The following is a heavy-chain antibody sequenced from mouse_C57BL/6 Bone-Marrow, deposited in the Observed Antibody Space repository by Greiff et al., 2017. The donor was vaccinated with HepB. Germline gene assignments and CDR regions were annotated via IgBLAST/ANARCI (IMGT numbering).Heavy chain of an antibody. CDR1: GFTFSSYG. CDR2: ISSGGSYT. J-gene: IGHJ2*01. CDR3: ARHARAPYYFDY. V-gene: IGHV5-6*01. D-gene: IGHD3-1*01. Sequence: EVQVVESGGDLVKPGGSLKLSCAASGFTFSSYGMSWVRQTPDKRLEWVATISSGGSYTYYPDSVKGRFTISRDNAKNTLYLQMSSLKSEDTAMYYCARHARAPYYFDYWGQGTTLTVSS.